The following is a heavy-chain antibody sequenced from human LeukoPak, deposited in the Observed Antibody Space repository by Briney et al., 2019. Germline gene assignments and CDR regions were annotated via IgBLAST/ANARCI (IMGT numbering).Heavy chain of an antibody. Sequence: GGSLRLSCAASGFTFSSYWMSWVRQAPGEGLEWVAIIKQDGSERYYVDSVKGRFTISRDNAKSSLYLQMNSLRAEDTAVYYCARAGSSSWYICDWGRGTLVTVSS. V-gene: IGHV3-7*03. CDR2: IKQDGSER. J-gene: IGHJ4*02. CDR3: ARAGSSSWYICD. D-gene: IGHD6-13*01. CDR1: GFTFSSYW.